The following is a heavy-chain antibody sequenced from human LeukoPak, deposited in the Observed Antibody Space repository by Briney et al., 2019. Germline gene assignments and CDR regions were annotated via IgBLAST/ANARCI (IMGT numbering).Heavy chain of an antibody. Sequence: SETLSLTCTISGGSISSYYWSWIRQPPGKGLEWIGYIYYSGSTNYNPSLKSRVTISVDTSKNQFSLKLSSVAAADTAVYYCARSIMVRGVPVGYFDYWGQGTLVTVSS. V-gene: IGHV4-59*01. CDR2: IYYSGST. J-gene: IGHJ4*02. CDR3: ARSIMVRGVPVGYFDY. D-gene: IGHD3-10*01. CDR1: GGSISSYY.